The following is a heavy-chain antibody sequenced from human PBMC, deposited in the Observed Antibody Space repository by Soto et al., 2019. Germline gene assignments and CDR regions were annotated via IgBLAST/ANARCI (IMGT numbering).Heavy chain of an antibody. CDR3: ARGVFTMVRGVYYYYGMDV. CDR1: GGPPSGYS. D-gene: IGHD3-10*01. CDR2: INHSGST. J-gene: IGHJ6*02. Sequence: PETLPLTRAGYGGPPSGYSCIWIRLPPGKGLEWIGEINHSGSTNYNPSLKSRVTISVDTSKNQFPLKLSSVTAADTAVYYCARGVFTMVRGVYYYYGMDVWGQGTTVT. V-gene: IGHV4-34*01.